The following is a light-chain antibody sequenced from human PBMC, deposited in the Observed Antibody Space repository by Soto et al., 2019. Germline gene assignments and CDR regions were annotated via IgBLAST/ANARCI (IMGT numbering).Light chain of an antibody. Sequence: EIALTQSPGTLSLSPGERATLSCRPPQSVSSSYLAWYQQKPGQAPRLRIYDAASTATGTTDRFSGSGSGTELPVSSSRLEVLECAVYCGEQYGSLLYTVGQGPKLEIK. CDR1: QSVSSSY. J-gene: IGKJ2*01. V-gene: IGKV3-20*01. CDR3: EQYGSLLYT. CDR2: DAA.